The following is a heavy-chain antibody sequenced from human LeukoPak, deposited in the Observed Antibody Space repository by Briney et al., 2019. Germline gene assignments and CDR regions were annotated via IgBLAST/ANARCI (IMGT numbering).Heavy chain of an antibody. J-gene: IGHJ4*02. D-gene: IGHD1-26*01. CDR2: INSDGSST. CDR1: GFTFSSYW. V-gene: IGHV3-74*01. CDR3: ARADPSGSFLSIDY. Sequence: PGGSLRLSCAASGFTFSSYWMHWVRQAPGKGLVWVSRINSDGSSTSYADSVKGRFTISRDNAKNTLYLQMNSLRAEDTAVYYCARADPSGSFLSIDYWGQGTLVTVSS.